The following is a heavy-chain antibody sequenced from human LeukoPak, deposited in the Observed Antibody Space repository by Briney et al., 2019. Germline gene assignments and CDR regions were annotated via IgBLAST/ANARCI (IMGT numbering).Heavy chain of an antibody. D-gene: IGHD4-17*01. Sequence: GGSLRLSCAASGFTFSSYAMSGVRQAPGKGLEWVSAISGSGGSTYYADSVKGRFTISRDNSKNTLYLQMNSLRAEDTAVYYCAKDSYGDYAIDYWGQGTLVTVSS. V-gene: IGHV3-23*01. CDR2: ISGSGGST. CDR1: GFTFSSYA. CDR3: AKDSYGDYAIDY. J-gene: IGHJ4*02.